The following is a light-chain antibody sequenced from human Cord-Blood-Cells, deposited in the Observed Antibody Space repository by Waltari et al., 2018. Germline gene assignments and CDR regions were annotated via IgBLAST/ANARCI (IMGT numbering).Light chain of an antibody. V-gene: IGLV6-57*03. CDR1: SGSIASNY. CDR3: QSYDSSNQV. Sequence: NFMLTQPHSVSESPGKTVTISCPRSSGSIASNYVQWYQQRPGSAPTTVTYEDNQRPSGVPDRFSGSIDSSSNSASLTISGLKTEDEADYYCQSYDSSNQVFGGGTMLTVL. J-gene: IGLJ3*02. CDR2: EDN.